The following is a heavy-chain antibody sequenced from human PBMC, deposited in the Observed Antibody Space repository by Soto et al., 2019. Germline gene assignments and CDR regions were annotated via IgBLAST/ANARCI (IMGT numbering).Heavy chain of an antibody. V-gene: IGHV1-69*01. CDR1: GGTFSRYP. Sequence: SVKLSWKAAGGTFSRYPISWVRQAPGQGLEWMGGIIPIFGTANYAQKFQGRVTITADESTSTAYMELSSLRSEDTAVYYCAREKNPSNYYYYYGMDVWGQRSTVTGSS. CDR2: IIPIFGTA. J-gene: IGHJ6*01. CDR3: AREKNPSNYYYYYGMDV.